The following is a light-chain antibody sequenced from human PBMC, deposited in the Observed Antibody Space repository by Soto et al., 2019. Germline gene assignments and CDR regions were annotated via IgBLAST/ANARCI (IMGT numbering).Light chain of an antibody. J-gene: IGKJ2*01. Sequence: DIQMTQSPSSLSASVGDRVPMNCRASQSISTFLNWYQQKPGQAPKVLISAASTLQSGVPSRFSGRGSGTDFTLTIISLQPEDFATYYCQQSGSTPYTVGQGT. CDR2: AAS. CDR3: QQSGSTPYT. V-gene: IGKV1-39*01. CDR1: QSISTF.